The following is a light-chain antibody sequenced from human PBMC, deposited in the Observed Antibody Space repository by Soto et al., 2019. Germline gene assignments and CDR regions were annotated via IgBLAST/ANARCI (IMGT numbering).Light chain of an antibody. CDR2: WAS. J-gene: IGKJ1*01. CDR1: QSVFYSPRNKDY. V-gene: IGKV4-1*01. CDR3: QQYYTTPWT. Sequence: DIVMTQSPDSLAVSLGERATINCKSSQSVFYSPRNKDYLAWFQQKPGQPPKLLIYWASTRASGVPERFSGSGSGTNFTLTINSLQSDDVAAYYCQQYYTTPWTFGHGTKVHI.